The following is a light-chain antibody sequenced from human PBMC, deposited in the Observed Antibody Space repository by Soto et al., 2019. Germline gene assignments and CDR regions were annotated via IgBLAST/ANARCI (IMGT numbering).Light chain of an antibody. CDR3: QQYGSSPLT. CDR1: QRVSSTY. Sequence: EIVMTQSPATLSVSPGERATLSCRASQRVSSTYLAWYQQKSGQAPRLLIHGASSRATGIPDRFSGSGSGTDFTLTISRLEPEDFAVYYCQQYGSSPLTFGQGTRLEIK. J-gene: IGKJ5*01. V-gene: IGKV3-20*01. CDR2: GAS.